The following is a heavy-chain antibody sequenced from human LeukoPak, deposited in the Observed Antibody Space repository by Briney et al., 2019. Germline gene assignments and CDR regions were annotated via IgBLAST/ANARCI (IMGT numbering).Heavy chain of an antibody. CDR1: GYTFTSYA. J-gene: IGHJ5*02. CDR3: ARGGYSSSWYFFDYYDSFNWFDP. Sequence: ASVKVSCKASGYTFTSYAMNWVRQAPGHGLEWMGWINTNTGNPTYAQGFTGRFVFSLDTSVSTAYLQISSLKAEDTAVYYCARGGYSSSWYFFDYYDSFNWFDPWGQGTLVTVSS. V-gene: IGHV7-4-1*02. D-gene: IGHD6-13*01. CDR2: INTNTGNP.